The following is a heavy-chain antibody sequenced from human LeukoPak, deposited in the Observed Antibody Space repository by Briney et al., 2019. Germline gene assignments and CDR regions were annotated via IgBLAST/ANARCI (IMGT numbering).Heavy chain of an antibody. V-gene: IGHV4-59*08. D-gene: IGHD1-1*01. CDR1: GDSVSSYY. CDR2: INYSGST. J-gene: IGHJ4*02. CDR3: ARLNGGY. Sequence: SETLSLTCTVSGDSVSSYYWSWIRQPPGRGLEWIGYINYSGSTNYNPSLKSRVTISVDTSKNQFSLKVTSVTAADTAVYYCARLNGGYWGQGTLVTVSS.